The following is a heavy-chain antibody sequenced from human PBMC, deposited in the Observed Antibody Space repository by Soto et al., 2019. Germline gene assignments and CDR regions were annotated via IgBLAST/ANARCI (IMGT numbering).Heavy chain of an antibody. CDR1: GFVISSGNY. Sequence: SETLSLTCAASGFVISSGNYWGWIRKPPGKGLEWIGSIFHGGNTYYNPSLKSRVTISVDMSKNQFSLKLNSVTAADTAVYYCARARWYDAFDVWGRGTVVTVSS. J-gene: IGHJ3*01. CDR2: IFHGGNT. CDR3: ARARWYDAFDV. V-gene: IGHV4-38-2*01. D-gene: IGHD2-15*01.